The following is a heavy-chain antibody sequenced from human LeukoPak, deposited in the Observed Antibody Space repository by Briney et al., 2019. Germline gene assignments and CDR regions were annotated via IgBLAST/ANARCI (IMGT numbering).Heavy chain of an antibody. D-gene: IGHD3-10*01. CDR2: IKQDGSVK. J-gene: IGHJ6*02. CDR3: ARDQYGSGSYYNSYYYYYGMDV. Sequence: GGSLRLSCAASGFTFSSYWMSWFRQAPGKGLEWVANIKQDGSVKYYVDSVKGRFTISRDNAKNSLYLQMNSLRAEDTAVYYCARDQYGSGSYYNSYYYYYGMDVWGQGTTVTVSS. V-gene: IGHV3-7*01. CDR1: GFTFSSYW.